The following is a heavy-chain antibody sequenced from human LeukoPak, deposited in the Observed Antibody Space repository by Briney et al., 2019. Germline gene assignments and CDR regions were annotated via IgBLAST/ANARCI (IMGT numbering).Heavy chain of an antibody. J-gene: IGHJ4*02. CDR3: ARPIKIFGLVIHFDY. Sequence: SVKVSCKASGGTFSSYAISWVRQAPGQGLEWMGGIIPIFGTANYAQKFQGRVTITADESTSTAYMELSRLRSEDTAVYYCARPIKIFGLVIHFDYWGQGTLVTVSS. CDR1: GGTFSSYA. D-gene: IGHD3-9*01. V-gene: IGHV1-69*13. CDR2: IIPIFGTA.